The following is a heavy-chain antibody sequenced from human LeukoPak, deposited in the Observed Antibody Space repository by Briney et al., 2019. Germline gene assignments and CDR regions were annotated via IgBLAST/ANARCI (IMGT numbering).Heavy chain of an antibody. D-gene: IGHD3-10*01. V-gene: IGHV4-59*01. CDR2: FYYSGST. Sequence: SETLSLTCTVSGGSISSNHWSWIRQPPGKGLEWIGFFYYSGSTNYNPSLKSRVTISVDTSKNQFSLKLISVTAADTAVYYCARAPYGSATNNYYMDVWGKGTTVTVSS. CDR1: GGSISSNH. J-gene: IGHJ6*03. CDR3: ARAPYGSATNNYYMDV.